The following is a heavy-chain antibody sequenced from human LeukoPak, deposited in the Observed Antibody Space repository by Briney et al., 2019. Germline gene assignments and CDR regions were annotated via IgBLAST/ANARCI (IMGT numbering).Heavy chain of an antibody. CDR1: GGSFSSSSYY. CDR2: IYYSGST. J-gene: IGHJ4*01. V-gene: IGHV4-39*01. CDR3: AVYDSSGYWFDY. D-gene: IGHD3-22*01. Sequence: SETLSLTCTVSGGSFSSSSYYWGWIRQPPGKGLEWIGSIYYSGSTYYNPSLKSRVTISVDTSKNQFSLKLSSVTAADTAVYYCAVYDSSGYWFDYWGHGTLVTVSS.